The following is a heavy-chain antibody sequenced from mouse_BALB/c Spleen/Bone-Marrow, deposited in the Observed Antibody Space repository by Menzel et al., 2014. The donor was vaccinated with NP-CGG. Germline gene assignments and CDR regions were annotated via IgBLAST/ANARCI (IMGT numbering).Heavy chain of an antibody. D-gene: IGHD4-1*01. V-gene: IGHV1-7*01. J-gene: IGHJ2*01. CDR3: ASNWDVD. CDR1: GYTFTSYW. CDR2: INPSTGYT. Sequence: QVQLQQSGAELAKPGAPVKMSCKASGYTFTSYWMHWVKQRPGQGLEWIGYINPSTGYTEYNQKFKDKATLTADKSSSTAYMQLSSLTSEDSAVYYCASNWDVDWGQGTTLTVSS.